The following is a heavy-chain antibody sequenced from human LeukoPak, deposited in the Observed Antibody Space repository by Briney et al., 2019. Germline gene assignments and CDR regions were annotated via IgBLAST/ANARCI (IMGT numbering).Heavy chain of an antibody. CDR3: AKDRVVGGVVPAAIGY. Sequence: GGSLRLSCAASGFTFSSYAMSWVRQAPGKGLEWVSAISGSGGSTYYADSVKGRFTISRDNSKNTLYLQMNSLRAEDTAVYYCAKDRVVGGVVPAAIGYWGQGTLVTVSS. D-gene: IGHD2-2*01. V-gene: IGHV3-23*01. CDR2: ISGSGGST. J-gene: IGHJ4*02. CDR1: GFTFSSYA.